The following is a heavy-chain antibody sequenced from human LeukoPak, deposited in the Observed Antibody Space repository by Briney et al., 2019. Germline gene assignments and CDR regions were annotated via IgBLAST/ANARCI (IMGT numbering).Heavy chain of an antibody. Sequence: PGGSLRLSCAASGFTFSSYAMSWIRQAPGKGLEWVSYISSSSSNTNYADSVKGRFTISRDNAKNSLYLQMNSLRAEDTAVYYCASGGSHYAFDIWGQGTMVTLPS. D-gene: IGHD1-26*01. V-gene: IGHV3-11*03. CDR1: GFTFSSYA. CDR3: ASGGSHYAFDI. J-gene: IGHJ3*02. CDR2: ISSSSSNT.